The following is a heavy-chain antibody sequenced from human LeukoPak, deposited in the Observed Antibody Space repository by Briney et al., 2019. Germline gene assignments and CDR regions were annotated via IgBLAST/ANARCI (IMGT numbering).Heavy chain of an antibody. J-gene: IGHJ4*02. D-gene: IGHD6-19*01. CDR2: IWYDGSNK. V-gene: IGHV3-33*06. CDR3: AKEASSGWYYFDY. CDR1: GFTFTTHG. Sequence: GGSLRLSCAASGFTFTTHGMHWVRQAPGKGLEWVAVIWYDGSNKYYADSVKGRFTISRDNSKNTMYLQMNSLRAEDSAVYYCAKEASSGWYYFDYWGQGTLVTVSS.